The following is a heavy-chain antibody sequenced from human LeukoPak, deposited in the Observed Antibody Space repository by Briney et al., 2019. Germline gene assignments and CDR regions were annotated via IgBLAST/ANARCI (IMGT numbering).Heavy chain of an antibody. Sequence: PSETLSLTCAVYGGSFSGYYWSWIRQPPGKGLEWVGEINHSGSTNYNPSLKSRVTISGDTSKNQFSLKLSSVTAADTAVYYCARARRGYDSSGYYYAGGYFDYWGQGTLVTVSS. D-gene: IGHD3-22*01. V-gene: IGHV4-34*01. CDR1: GGSFSGYY. CDR3: ARARRGYDSSGYYYAGGYFDY. CDR2: INHSGST. J-gene: IGHJ4*02.